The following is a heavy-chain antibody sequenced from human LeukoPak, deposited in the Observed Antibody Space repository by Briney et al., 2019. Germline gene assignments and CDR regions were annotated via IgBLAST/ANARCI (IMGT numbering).Heavy chain of an antibody. J-gene: IGHJ3*02. Sequence: PGGSLRLSCAASGFTFSSYGMHWVRQAPGKGLEWVAVIWYDGSNKYYADSVKGRFTISRDNSKNTLYLQMNSLRAEDTAVYYCARGVYQWWELPHAFDIWGQGTMVTVSS. CDR3: ARGVYQWWELPHAFDI. CDR1: GFTFSSYG. V-gene: IGHV3-33*01. CDR2: IWYDGSNK. D-gene: IGHD1-26*01.